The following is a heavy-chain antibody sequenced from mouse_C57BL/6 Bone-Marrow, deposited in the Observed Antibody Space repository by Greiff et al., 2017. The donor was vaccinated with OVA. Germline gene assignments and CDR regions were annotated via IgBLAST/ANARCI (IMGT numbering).Heavy chain of an antibody. CDR2: IYPGGGYT. D-gene: IGHD1-1*01. Sequence: VKLQESGAELVRPGTSVKMSCKASGYTFTNYWIGWAQQRPGHGLEWIGDIYPGGGYTNYNEKFKGKATLTADKSSSTAYMQFSSLTSEDSAIYYCARWRGTTNYFDYWGQGTTLTVSS. CDR3: ARWRGTTNYFDY. CDR1: GYTFTNYW. V-gene: IGHV1-63*01. J-gene: IGHJ2*01.